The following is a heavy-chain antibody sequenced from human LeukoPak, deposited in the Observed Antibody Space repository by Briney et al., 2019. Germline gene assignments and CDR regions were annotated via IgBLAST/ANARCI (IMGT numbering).Heavy chain of an antibody. CDR1: GFTVSSNY. D-gene: IGHD3-16*01. Sequence: GGSLRLSCAASGFTVSSNYMSWVRQAPGKGLEWVSGISWNSGSIGYADSVKGRFTISRDNAKNSLYLQMNSLRAEDTALYYCAKDTGGYYYYGMDVWGQGTTVTVSS. V-gene: IGHV3-9*01. J-gene: IGHJ6*02. CDR2: ISWNSGSI. CDR3: AKDTGGYYYYGMDV.